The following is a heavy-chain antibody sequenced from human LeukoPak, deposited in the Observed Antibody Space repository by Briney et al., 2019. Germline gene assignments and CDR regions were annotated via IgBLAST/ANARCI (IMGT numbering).Heavy chain of an antibody. CDR1: GFTFSSYW. D-gene: IGHD2-2*02. CDR3: ARVYIVVVPAAKPRWDWFDP. Sequence: GGSLRLSCAASGFTFSSYWMSWVRQAPGKGLEWVAHIKQDGSEKYYVDSVKGRFTISRDNAKNSLYLQMNSLRAEDTAVYYCARVYIVVVPAAKPRWDWFDPWGQGTLVTVSS. J-gene: IGHJ5*02. V-gene: IGHV3-7*04. CDR2: IKQDGSEK.